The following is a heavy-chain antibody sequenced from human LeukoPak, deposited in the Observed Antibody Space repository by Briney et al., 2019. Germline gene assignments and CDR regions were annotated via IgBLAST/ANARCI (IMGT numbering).Heavy chain of an antibody. CDR1: GLTFSSYD. V-gene: IGHV3-13*01. J-gene: IGHJ6*03. D-gene: IGHD6-13*01. CDR3: AKALGRAGNYYYYMDV. Sequence: GGSLRLSRAPSGLTFSSYDMHWVSQATGKGLEWVSAIGTAGDTYYPRSVKGPLNISRANAKNSLYLQLNSLRAGHTAVYYCAKALGRAGNYYYYMDVWGKGTTVTVSS. CDR2: IGTAGDT.